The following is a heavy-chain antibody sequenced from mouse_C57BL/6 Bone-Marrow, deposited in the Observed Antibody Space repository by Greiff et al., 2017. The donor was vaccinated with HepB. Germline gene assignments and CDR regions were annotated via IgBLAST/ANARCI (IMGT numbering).Heavy chain of an antibody. V-gene: IGHV1-4*01. Sequence: VQLQQSGAELARPGASVKMSCKASGYTFTSYTMHWVKQRPGQGLEWIGYINPSSGYTKYNQKFKDKATLTEDKSSSTAYMQLSSLTSEDSAVYYCAIPYASYWYFDVWGTGTTVTVSS. CDR1: GYTFTSYT. J-gene: IGHJ1*03. D-gene: IGHD6-5*01. CDR3: AIPYASYWYFDV. CDR2: INPSSGYT.